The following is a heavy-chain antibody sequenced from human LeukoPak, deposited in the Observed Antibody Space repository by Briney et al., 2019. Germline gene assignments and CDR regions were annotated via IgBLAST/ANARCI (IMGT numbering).Heavy chain of an antibody. J-gene: IGHJ4*02. CDR3: ARVGQYSSGWYDFDY. Sequence: PGGSLRLSCAASGFIFSTYSMNWVRQAPGKGLEWVSFISSSSSTIYYADSVKGRFIISRDNAKSSLYLQMNSLRAEDTAVYYCARVGQYSSGWYDFDYWGQGTLVTVSS. V-gene: IGHV3-48*01. CDR1: GFIFSTYS. CDR2: ISSSSSTI. D-gene: IGHD6-19*01.